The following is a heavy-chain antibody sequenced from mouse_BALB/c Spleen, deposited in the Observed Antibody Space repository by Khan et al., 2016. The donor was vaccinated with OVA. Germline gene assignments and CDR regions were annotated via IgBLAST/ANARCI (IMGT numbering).Heavy chain of an antibody. CDR2: ITYSGST. J-gene: IGHJ2*01. Sequence: EVQLQESGPGLVKPSQSLSLTCTVTGYSITSDYAWNWIRQFPGNKLEWMAYITYSGSTGYNPSLKGRISITRDTSKNQFFLQLNSVTTEDTATYYCARDYGSSYLFFDYGGQGTTLTVSS. V-gene: IGHV3-2*02. CDR1: GYSITSDYA. CDR3: ARDYGSSYLFFDY. D-gene: IGHD1-1*01.